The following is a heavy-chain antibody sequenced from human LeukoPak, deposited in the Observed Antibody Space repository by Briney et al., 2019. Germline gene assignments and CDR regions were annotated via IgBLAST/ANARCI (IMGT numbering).Heavy chain of an antibody. CDR2: IKPSGGGT. J-gene: IGHJ1*01. Sequence: ASVKVSCKASGYTFTNYYVHWVRQAPGQGLEWMGIIKPSGGGTSYALKFQGRVTMTRDTSTSTAYMELSSLRSEDTAVYYCARSHFDSRFYYYLIGHLTHWGQGPLVRVFS. CDR1: GYTFTNYY. V-gene: IGHV1-46*01. CDR3: ARSHFDSRFYYYLIGHLTH. D-gene: IGHD3-22*01.